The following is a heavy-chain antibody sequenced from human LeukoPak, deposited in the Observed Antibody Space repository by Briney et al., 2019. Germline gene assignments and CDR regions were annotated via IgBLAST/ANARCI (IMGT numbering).Heavy chain of an antibody. D-gene: IGHD1-26*01. CDR1: GYTLAELS. J-gene: IGHJ4*02. V-gene: IGHV1-24*01. Sequence: ASVKVSCKVSGYTLAELSMHWVRQAPGKGLEWMGGFDPEDGETIYAQKFQGRVTMTEDTSTDTAYMELSSLRSEDTAVYYCATERIVGATAGFDYWGQGTLVTVSS. CDR2: FDPEDGET. CDR3: ATERIVGATAGFDY.